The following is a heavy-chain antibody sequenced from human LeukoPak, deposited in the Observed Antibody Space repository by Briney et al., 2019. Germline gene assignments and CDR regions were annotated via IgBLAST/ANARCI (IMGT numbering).Heavy chain of an antibody. Sequence: PGRSLRLFCASSRFTLSIYSIQWVSHAPTKGLEWVAVISYDGSNNNDATAAKGRFTISRDNSRNTLYLQMNRLRAEHTAVYYCARDMVGVVTGTSPRGWFDPWGQGTLVTVSS. J-gene: IGHJ5*02. CDR3: ARDMVGVVTGTSPRGWFDP. CDR1: RFTLSIYS. D-gene: IGHD1-7*01. V-gene: IGHV3-30*01. CDR2: ISYDGSNN.